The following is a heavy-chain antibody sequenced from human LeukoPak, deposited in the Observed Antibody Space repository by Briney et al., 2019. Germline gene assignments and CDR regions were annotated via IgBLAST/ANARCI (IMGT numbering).Heavy chain of an antibody. Sequence: AGSLRLSCAASAFTFSGYWMHWVRQAPGKGLVWVSRINSDGYSTNYADSVKGRFTISRDNAKNTLYLQMNSLRAEDTAVYYCARATWGSYFDYWGQGTLVTVSS. CDR2: INSDGYST. V-gene: IGHV3-74*01. J-gene: IGHJ4*02. D-gene: IGHD7-27*01. CDR1: AFTFSGYW. CDR3: ARATWGSYFDY.